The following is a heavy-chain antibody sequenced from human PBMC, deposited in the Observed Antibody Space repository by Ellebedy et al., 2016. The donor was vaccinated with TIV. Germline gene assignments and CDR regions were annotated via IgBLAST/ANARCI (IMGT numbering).Heavy chain of an antibody. CDR2: TIPIFGTT. Sequence: AASVKVSCKASGYTFSSYWIHWVRQAPGQGLDWMGGTIPIFGTTNYAQKFQGRVTITADRSTNTAYLELSGLRSEDTAVYYCAGDRAPDGRNWFFDLWGRGTLVTVSS. CDR1: GYTFSSYW. J-gene: IGHJ2*01. V-gene: IGHV1-69*06. CDR3: AGDRAPDGRNWFFDL. D-gene: IGHD5-24*01.